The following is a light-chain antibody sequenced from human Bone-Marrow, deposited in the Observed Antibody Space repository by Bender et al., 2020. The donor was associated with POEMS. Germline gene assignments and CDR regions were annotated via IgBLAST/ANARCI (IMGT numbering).Light chain of an antibody. J-gene: IGLJ2*01. CDR3: MLFYGGAPR. CDR2: SID. V-gene: IGLV7-43*01. Sequence: QTVVTQEPSFTVSPGGTVTLTCASSTGRVTSGFFPNWFQQRPGQLPRPLIHSIDKKHSWTPDRFSGSLIGGKAALTLSDAQPEDEADYYCMLFYGGAPRFGGGTRLNV. CDR1: TGRVTSGFF.